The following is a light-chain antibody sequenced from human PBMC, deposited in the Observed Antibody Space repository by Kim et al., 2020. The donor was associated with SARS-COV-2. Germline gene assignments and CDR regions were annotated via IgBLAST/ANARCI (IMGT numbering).Light chain of an antibody. J-gene: IGLJ3*02. CDR2: QDN. V-gene: IGLV3-1*01. Sequence: SSELTQPPSVSVSPGQTVSITCSGDKLDDKYACWYQQKPGQSPVLVIYQDNKRPPGIPERFSGSNSGNTATLTISGTQAMDEADYYCQTWDTNTAYVFGGGTQLTVL. CDR3: QTWDTNTAYV. CDR1: KLDDKY.